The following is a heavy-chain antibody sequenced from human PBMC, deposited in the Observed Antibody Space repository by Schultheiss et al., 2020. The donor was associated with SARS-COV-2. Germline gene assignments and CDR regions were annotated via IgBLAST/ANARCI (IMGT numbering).Heavy chain of an antibody. CDR3: TRLIAAAANGNYYGMDV. CDR2: IRSKAYGGTT. J-gene: IGHJ6*02. V-gene: IGHV3-49*04. D-gene: IGHD6-13*01. CDR1: GFTFGDYA. Sequence: GGSLRLSCTASGFTFGDYAMSWVRQAPGKGLEWVGFIRSKAYGGTTEYAASVKGRFTISRDNSKSIAYLQMNSLKTEDTAVYYCTRLIAAAANGNYYGMDVWGQGTTVTVSS.